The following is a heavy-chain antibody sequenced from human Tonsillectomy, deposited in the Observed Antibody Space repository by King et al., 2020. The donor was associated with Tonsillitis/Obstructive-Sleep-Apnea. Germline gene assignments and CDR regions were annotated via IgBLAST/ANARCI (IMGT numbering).Heavy chain of an antibody. J-gene: IGHJ3*02. CDR1: GFTFSKYW. Sequence: VQLVESGGGLVQPGGSLRLSCAASGFTFSKYWMHWVRQAPGKGLVWVSRINSDGSTTSYADSVKGRFTISSDNAKNTLYLQMNSLRAEDTAVYYCAREFRLRIFSGSLGEVNDFDIWGQGTMVTVSS. CDR3: AREFRLRIFSGSLGEVNDFDI. D-gene: IGHD3-3*01. CDR2: INSDGSTT. V-gene: IGHV3-74*01.